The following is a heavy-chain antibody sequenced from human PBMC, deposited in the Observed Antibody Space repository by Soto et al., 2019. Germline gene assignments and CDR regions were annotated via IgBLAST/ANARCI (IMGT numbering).Heavy chain of an antibody. J-gene: IGHJ5*02. D-gene: IGHD2-15*01. CDR1: GFTFSTYW. CDR2: IKQDGSEK. CDR3: ARHYCSGGSCLFDP. V-gene: IGHV3-7*01. Sequence: EVQLVESGGGLVQPGGSLRLSCAASGFTFSTYWMTWVRQAPGKGLGWVANIKQDGSEKYYVDSVKGRFTISRDNAKNSLYLQMNSLRAEDTAVYYCARHYCSGGSCLFDPWGQGTLVTVSS.